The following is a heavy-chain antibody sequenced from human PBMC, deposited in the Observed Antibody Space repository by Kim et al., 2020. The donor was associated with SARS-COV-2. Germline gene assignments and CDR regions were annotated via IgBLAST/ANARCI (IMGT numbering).Heavy chain of an antibody. CDR1: GGSFSGYY. V-gene: IGHV4-34*01. D-gene: IGHD6-13*01. CDR3: ARARIAAAGSKTLAYFDY. J-gene: IGHJ4*02. Sequence: SETLSLTCAVYGGSFSGYYWSWIRQPPGKGLEWIGEINHSGSTNYNPSLKSRVTISVDTSKNQFSLKLSSVTAADTAVYYCARARIAAAGSKTLAYFDYWGQGTLVTVSS. CDR2: INHSGST.